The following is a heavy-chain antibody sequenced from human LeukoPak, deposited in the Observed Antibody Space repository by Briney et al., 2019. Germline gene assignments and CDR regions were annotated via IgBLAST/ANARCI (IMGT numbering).Heavy chain of an antibody. CDR3: ARASSWSQYYYYYGMDV. CDR2: IGAYNGNT. V-gene: IGHV1-18*01. Sequence: ASVKVSCKASGYTFTSYGISWVRQAPGQGLEWMGWIGAYNGNTNYAQKLQGRVTMTTDTSTSTAYMELRSLRSDDTAVYYCARASSWSQYYYYYGMDVWGQGTTVTVSS. J-gene: IGHJ6*02. D-gene: IGHD6-13*01. CDR1: GYTFTSYG.